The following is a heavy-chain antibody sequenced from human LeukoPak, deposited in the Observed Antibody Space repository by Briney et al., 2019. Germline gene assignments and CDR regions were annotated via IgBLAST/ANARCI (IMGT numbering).Heavy chain of an antibody. J-gene: IGHJ4*02. Sequence: PGGSLRLSCTAPGFTFSSYAMSWVRQAPGKGLEWVSAISGSGGSTYYADSAKGRFTISRDNSKNTLYLQMNSLRAEDTAVYYCAKDGGFWSGYYPYWGQGTLVTVSS. D-gene: IGHD3-3*01. CDR3: AKDGGFWSGYYPY. CDR1: GFTFSSYA. CDR2: ISGSGGST. V-gene: IGHV3-23*01.